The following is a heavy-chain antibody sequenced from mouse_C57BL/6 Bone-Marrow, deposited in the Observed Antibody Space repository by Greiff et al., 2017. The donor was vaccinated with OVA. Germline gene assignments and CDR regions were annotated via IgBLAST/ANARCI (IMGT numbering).Heavy chain of an antibody. CDR3: AHLVYGNFYFDY. CDR1: GYSITSGYY. D-gene: IGHD2-10*02. J-gene: IGHJ2*01. V-gene: IGHV3-6*01. Sequence: EVQRVESGPGLVKPSQSLSLTCSVTGYSITSGYYWNWIRQFPGNKLEWMGYISYDGSNNYNPSLKNRISITRDTSKNQFFLKLNSVTTEDTATYYCAHLVYGNFYFDYWGQGTTLTVSS. CDR2: ISYDGSN.